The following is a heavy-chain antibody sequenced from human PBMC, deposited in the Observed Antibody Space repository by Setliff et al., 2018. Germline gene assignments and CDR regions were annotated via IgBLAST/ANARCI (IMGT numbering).Heavy chain of an antibody. J-gene: IGHJ5*02. D-gene: IGHD3-22*01. Sequence: GASVKVPCKTSGYGFTAHYFQWLRQAPGQGLEWMGIVNPSGGKTTLSQKFQGRVSMTADASTATVYRELHSLTSEDTAIYYCARAPWGDDYDSLYTWFDPWGQGSLVTVSS. CDR1: GYGFTAHY. CDR3: ARAPWGDDYDSLYTWFDP. V-gene: IGHV1-46*01. CDR2: VNPSGGKT.